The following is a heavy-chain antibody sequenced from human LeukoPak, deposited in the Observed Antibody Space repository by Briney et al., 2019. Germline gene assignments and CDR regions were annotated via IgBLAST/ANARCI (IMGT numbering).Heavy chain of an antibody. V-gene: IGHV3-30*18. CDR1: GFTFSSYG. Sequence: GGSLRLSCAASGFTFSSYGMHWVRQAPGKGLEWVAVISYDGSNKYYADSVKGRFTISRDNAKNSLYLEMNSLRAEDTAVYYCAKDGSMPWGYYMDVWGKGTTVTISS. J-gene: IGHJ6*03. CDR3: AKDGSMPWGYYMDV. D-gene: IGHD2/OR15-2a*01. CDR2: ISYDGSNK.